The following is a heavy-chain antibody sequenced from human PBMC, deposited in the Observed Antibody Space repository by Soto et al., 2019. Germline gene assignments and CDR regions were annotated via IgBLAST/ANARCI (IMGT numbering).Heavy chain of an antibody. V-gene: IGHV3-33*01. CDR2: IWYDGSNK. J-gene: IGHJ6*02. Sequence: PGGSLRLSCAASGFTFSSYGMHWVRQAPGKGLEWVAVIWYDGSNKYYADSVKGRFTISGDNSKNTLYLQMNSLRAEDTAVYYCARDGTGTTYGMDVWGQGTTVTVSS. D-gene: IGHD1-7*01. CDR3: ARDGTGTTYGMDV. CDR1: GFTFSSYG.